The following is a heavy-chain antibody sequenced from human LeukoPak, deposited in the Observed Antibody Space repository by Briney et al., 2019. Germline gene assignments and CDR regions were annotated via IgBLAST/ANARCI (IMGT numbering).Heavy chain of an antibody. J-gene: IGHJ4*02. CDR3: ARVRGGYYFDY. CDR2: IKQAGTEK. V-gene: IGHV3-7*05. D-gene: IGHD2-15*01. Sequence: PGGSLRPSCAASGFTFGSYWMSWVRQAPGKGLEWVANIKQAGTEKYYVDSVRGRFTIYRDNAKNSLFLQMNSLRAEDTAVYYCARVRGGYYFDYWGQGTLVTVSS. CDR1: GFTFGSYW.